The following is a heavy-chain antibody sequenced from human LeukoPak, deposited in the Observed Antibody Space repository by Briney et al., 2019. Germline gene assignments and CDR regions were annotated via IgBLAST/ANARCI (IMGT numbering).Heavy chain of an antibody. Sequence: SETLSLTCAVYGGSFSGYYWSWIRQPPGKGLEWIGEINHSGSTNYNPSLKSRVTISVDTSKNQFSLKLSSVTAADTAVYYCARGRGFFASANSFDYWGQGPRVPVSS. CDR2: INHSGST. D-gene: IGHD3-3*01. CDR3: ARGRGFFASANSFDY. CDR1: GGSFSGYY. J-gene: IGHJ4*02. V-gene: IGHV4-34*01.